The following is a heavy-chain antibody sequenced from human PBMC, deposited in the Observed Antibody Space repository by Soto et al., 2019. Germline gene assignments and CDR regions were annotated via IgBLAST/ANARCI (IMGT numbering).Heavy chain of an antibody. CDR2: ISWNSGSI. V-gene: IGHV3-9*01. J-gene: IGHJ4*02. CDR1: GFTFDDYA. D-gene: IGHD6-13*01. Sequence: EVQLVESGGTLVEPGRSLRLSCAASGFTFDDYAMHWVRQAPGKGLEWVASISWNSGSIGYADSVKGRFTISRDNAKNSLSLQMNSLRPEDTALYYCVKDKWYSNTWYLDYWGQGTLVTVSS. CDR3: VKDKWYSNTWYLDY.